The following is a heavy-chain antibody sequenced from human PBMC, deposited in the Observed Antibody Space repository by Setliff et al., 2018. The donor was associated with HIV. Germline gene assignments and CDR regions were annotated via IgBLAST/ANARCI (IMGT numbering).Heavy chain of an antibody. CDR3: ARPRVFDSFDV. J-gene: IGHJ6*04. CDR2: ISPNNGAA. CDR1: GYMILGYK. V-gene: IGHV1-2*06. D-gene: IGHD3-9*01. Sequence: ASVKVSCKAIGYMILGYKMNWVRQAPGQGLEWIGRISPNNGAAEYAPKFQGRVSMTLDTSISTAYLEIPRLTSDDAAVYFCARPRVFDSFDVWGKGTTVTVSS.